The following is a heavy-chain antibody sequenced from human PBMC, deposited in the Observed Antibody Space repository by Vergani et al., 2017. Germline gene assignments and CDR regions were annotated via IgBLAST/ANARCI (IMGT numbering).Heavy chain of an antibody. D-gene: IGHD2-2*02. V-gene: IGHV3-23*04. CDR1: GFTFSSYA. Sequence: EVQLVESGGGIVKPGGSLRLSCVASGFTFSSYAMSWVRQAPGKGLEWVSAISGSGGSTYYADSVKGRFTISRDNSKNTLYLQMNSLRAEDTAVYYCAKDRGGIFCSSTSCYILDFSGDYWGQGTLVTVSS. CDR3: AKDRGGIFCSSTSCYILDFSGDY. J-gene: IGHJ4*02. CDR2: ISGSGGST.